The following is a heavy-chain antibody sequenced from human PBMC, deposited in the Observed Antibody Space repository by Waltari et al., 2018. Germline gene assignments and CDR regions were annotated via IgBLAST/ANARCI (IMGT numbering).Heavy chain of an antibody. CDR2: IIPIVGTP. CDR1: GDTFSSYA. Sequence: QVQLVQSGAEVKKPGSSVKVSCKASGDTFSSYAINWVRQAPGQGLEWMGGIIPIVGTPNYAQKFQGRVTITADESTRTAYMELSSLTSEDTAVYYCARDLSYYYDSSAFEYFLHWGQGTLITVSS. CDR3: ARDLSYYYDSSAFEYFLH. V-gene: IGHV1-69*01. J-gene: IGHJ1*01. D-gene: IGHD3-22*01.